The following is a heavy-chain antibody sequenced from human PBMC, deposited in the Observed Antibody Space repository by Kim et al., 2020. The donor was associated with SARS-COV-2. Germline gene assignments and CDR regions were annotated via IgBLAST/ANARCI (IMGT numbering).Heavy chain of an antibody. CDR1: GFTFSDHY. CDR3: TREREGYCSGSSCRYYYYMDV. Sequence: GGSLRLSRAASGFTFSDHYMDWVRQAPGKGLEWVGRTRNKANSYTTEYAASVKGRFTISRDDSKNSLYLQMNSLKTEDTAVYYCTREREGYCSGSSCRYYYYMDVWGKGTTVTVSS. D-gene: IGHD2-15*01. V-gene: IGHV3-72*01. CDR2: TRNKANSYTT. J-gene: IGHJ6*03.